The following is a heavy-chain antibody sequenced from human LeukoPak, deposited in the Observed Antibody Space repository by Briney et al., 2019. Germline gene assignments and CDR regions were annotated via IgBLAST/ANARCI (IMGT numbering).Heavy chain of an antibody. J-gene: IGHJ4*02. Sequence: GVSLRLSCAASGFTFTNYKIHWVRQAPGKGLEWVSSISGGSHYIYYADSVRGRFTISRDNAKNSLYLQMHSLRAEDTAVYYCAREAYGSGNYPFDYWGQGTLVTVSS. V-gene: IGHV3-21*01. D-gene: IGHD3-10*01. CDR1: GFTFTNYK. CDR3: AREAYGSGNYPFDY. CDR2: ISGGSHYI.